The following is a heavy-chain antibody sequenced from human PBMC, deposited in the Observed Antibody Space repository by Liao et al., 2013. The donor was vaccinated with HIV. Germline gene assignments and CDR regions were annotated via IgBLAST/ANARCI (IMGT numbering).Heavy chain of an antibody. V-gene: IGHV4-34*01. D-gene: IGHD3-3*01. CDR2: INHSGST. CDR1: GESLSGYY. CDR3: ARVYHFWSGYYTGFDQ. Sequence: QVQLVQWGAGLVKPSETLSLTCAVYGESLSGYYWTWIRQAPGKGLEWIGEINHSGSTNYNPSLKSRVTVSVDTSKNQFSLKLSSVTAADTAVYYCARVYHFWSGYYTGFDQWGQGTLATVSS. J-gene: IGHJ4*02.